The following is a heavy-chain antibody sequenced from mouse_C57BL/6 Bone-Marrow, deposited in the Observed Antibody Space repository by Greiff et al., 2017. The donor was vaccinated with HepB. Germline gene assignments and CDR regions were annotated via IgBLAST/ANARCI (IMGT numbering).Heavy chain of an antibody. V-gene: IGHV5-17*01. CDR2: ISSGSSTI. J-gene: IGHJ2*01. Sequence: VQLKESGGGLVKPGGSLKLSCAASGFTFSDYGMHWVRQAPEKGLEWVAYISSGSSTIYYADTVKGRFTISRDNAKNTLFLQMTSLRSEDTAMYYCARLNYYYGRNFDYWGQGTTLTVSS. D-gene: IGHD1-1*01. CDR3: ARLNYYYGRNFDY. CDR1: GFTFSDYG.